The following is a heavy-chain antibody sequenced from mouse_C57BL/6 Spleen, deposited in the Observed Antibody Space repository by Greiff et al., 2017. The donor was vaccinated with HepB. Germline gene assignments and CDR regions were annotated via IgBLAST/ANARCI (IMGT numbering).Heavy chain of an antibody. Sequence: EVKVVESGGGLVQSGRSLRLSCATSGFTFSDFYMEWVRQAPGKGLEWIAASRNKANDYTTEYSASVKGRFIVSRDTSQSILYLQMNALRAEDTDIYYCARDAGMGAWFAYWGQGTLVTVSA. CDR3: ARDAGMGAWFAY. CDR2: SRNKANDYTT. J-gene: IGHJ3*01. V-gene: IGHV7-1*01. CDR1: GFTFSDFY.